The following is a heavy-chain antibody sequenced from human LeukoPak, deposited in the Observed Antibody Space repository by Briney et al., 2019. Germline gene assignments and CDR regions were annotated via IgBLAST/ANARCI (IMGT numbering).Heavy chain of an antibody. D-gene: IGHD2-2*01. CDR2: INPNSGGT. V-gene: IGHV1-2*02. CDR3: ASLGYCSSTSCYGGEYYYYGMDV. J-gene: IGHJ6*02. Sequence: ASVKVSCKASGYTFTSYYMHWVRQAPGQGLEWMGWINPNSGGTNYAQKFQGRVTMTRDTSISTAYMELSRLRSDDTAVYYCASLGYCSSTSCYGGEYYYYGMDVWGQGTTVTVSS. CDR1: GYTFTSYY.